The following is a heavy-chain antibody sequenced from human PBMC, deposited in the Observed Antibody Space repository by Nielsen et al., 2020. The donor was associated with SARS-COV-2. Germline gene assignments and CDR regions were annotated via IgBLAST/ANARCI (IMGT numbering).Heavy chain of an antibody. Sequence: SLKISCAASGFTFDDYAMHWVRQAPGKGLEWVSGISWNSGSIGYADSVKGRFTISRDNAKNSLYLQMNSLRAEDTAVYYCARRIVAPNYFDYWGQGTLVTVSS. J-gene: IGHJ4*02. CDR3: ARRIVAPNYFDY. V-gene: IGHV3-9*01. D-gene: IGHD5-12*01. CDR1: GFTFDDYA. CDR2: ISWNSGSI.